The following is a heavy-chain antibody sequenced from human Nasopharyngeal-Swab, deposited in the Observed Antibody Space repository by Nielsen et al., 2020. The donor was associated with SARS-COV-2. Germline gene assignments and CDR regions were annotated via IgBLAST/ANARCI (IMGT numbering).Heavy chain of an antibody. V-gene: IGHV4-59*13. Sequence: SETLSLTCTVSGGSISTYYWNWIRQPPGKGLEWIGYAYYTGSTNYNPSLKSRVTISVDTSKNQFSLNLSSVTAADTAVYYCARAHILTGYYIPSYYYGMDVWGQGTTVTVSS. J-gene: IGHJ6*02. CDR3: ARAHILTGYYIPSYYYGMDV. CDR2: AYYTGST. CDR1: GGSISTYY. D-gene: IGHD3-9*01.